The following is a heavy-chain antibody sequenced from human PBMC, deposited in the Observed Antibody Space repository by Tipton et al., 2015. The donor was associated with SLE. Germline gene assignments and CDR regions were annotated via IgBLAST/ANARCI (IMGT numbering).Heavy chain of an antibody. D-gene: IGHD2-21*02. CDR2: IYYSGST. J-gene: IGHJ3*02. CDR1: GGSISSYY. CDR3: ARHPVPGGDQGAFDI. Sequence: TLSLTCTVSGGSISSYYWSWIRQPPGKGLEWIGYIYYSGSTNYNPSLKSRVTISVDTSKNQFSLKLSSVTAADTAVYYCARHPVPGGDQGAFDIWGQGRMVTVSS. V-gene: IGHV4-59*08.